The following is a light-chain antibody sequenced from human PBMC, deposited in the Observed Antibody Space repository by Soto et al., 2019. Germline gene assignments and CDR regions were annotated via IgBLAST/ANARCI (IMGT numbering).Light chain of an antibody. CDR2: AAS. Sequence: EIVLTQSPGTLSLSPGDRATLSCRASQSVGSNHLAWYQQKPGQAPRLLIYAASSRAPGIPARFSGSGSGTDFTLTISRLEPEDFAVYYCQQYGGSPWTFGQGTKVEIK. V-gene: IGKV3-20*01. J-gene: IGKJ1*01. CDR3: QQYGGSPWT. CDR1: QSVGSNH.